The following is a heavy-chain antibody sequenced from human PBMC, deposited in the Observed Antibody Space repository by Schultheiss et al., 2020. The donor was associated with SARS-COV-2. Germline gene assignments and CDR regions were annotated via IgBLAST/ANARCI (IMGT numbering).Heavy chain of an antibody. CDR2: IIPIFGTA. D-gene: IGHD6-19*01. CDR3: SRYQTPRAVAGTLGWFDP. V-gene: IGHV1-69*05. J-gene: IGHJ5*02. Sequence: SVKVSCKASGYTFINYIIHWVRQAPGQGLEWMGGIIPIFGTANYAQKFQGRVTMTTDTSTSTAYMELRSLRSEDTAVYYCSRYQTPRAVAGTLGWFDPWGQGTLVTVSS. CDR1: GYTFINYI.